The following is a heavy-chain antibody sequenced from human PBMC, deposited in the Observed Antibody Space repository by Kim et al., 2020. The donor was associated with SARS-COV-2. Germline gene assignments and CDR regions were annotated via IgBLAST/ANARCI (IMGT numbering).Heavy chain of an antibody. D-gene: IGHD6-13*01. CDR1: GYTFTSYD. Sequence: ASVKVSCKASGYTFTSYDINWVRQATGQGLEWMGWMNPNSGNTGYAQKFQGRVTMTRNTSISTAYMELSSLRSEDTAVYYCARGFRAAAGRFYYYYYMDVWGKGTTVTVCS. CDR2: MNPNSGNT. J-gene: IGHJ6*03. V-gene: IGHV1-8*01. CDR3: ARGFRAAAGRFYYYYYMDV.